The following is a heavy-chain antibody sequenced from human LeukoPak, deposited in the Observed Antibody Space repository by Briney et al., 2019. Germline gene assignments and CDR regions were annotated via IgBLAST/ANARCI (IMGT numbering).Heavy chain of an antibody. V-gene: IGHV3-23*01. J-gene: IGHJ4*02. CDR3: AKVPRNAYFLDS. CDR1: GFTFSSYV. Sequence: GGSLRLSCAASGFTFSSYVMIWVRQAPGKGLEWVSGISGSGGSTYYADSVKGRFTISRDNSKNTLYLQMSSLRVDDTAVYSCAKVPRNAYFLDSWGQGTLVTVSS. CDR2: ISGSGGST. D-gene: IGHD3-16*01.